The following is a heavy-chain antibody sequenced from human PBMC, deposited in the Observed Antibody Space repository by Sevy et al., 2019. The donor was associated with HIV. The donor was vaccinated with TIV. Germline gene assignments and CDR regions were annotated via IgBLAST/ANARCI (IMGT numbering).Heavy chain of an antibody. CDR3: AREKEGGCSSGWYGGVYFDY. CDR1: GFTFSSYG. D-gene: IGHD6-19*01. CDR2: IWYDGSNK. V-gene: IGHV3-33*01. J-gene: IGHJ4*02. Sequence: GGSLRLSCAASGFTFSSYGMHWVRQAPGKGLEWVAVIWYDGSNKYYADSVKGRFTISRDNSKNTLYLQMNSLRADDTAVYYCAREKEGGCSSGWYGGVYFDYWGQGTLVTISS.